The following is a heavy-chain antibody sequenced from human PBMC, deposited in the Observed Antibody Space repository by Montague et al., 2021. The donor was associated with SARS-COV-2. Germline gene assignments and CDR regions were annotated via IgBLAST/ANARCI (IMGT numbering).Heavy chain of an antibody. CDR3: ARLGDGVVSSPILGVGPYYSYYYLDV. CDR1: GGSFSTYS. CDR2: IHHGGST. Sequence: SETLSLTCAVHGGSFSTYSWNWIRQPAGKGLEWIGEIHHGGSTNYNPSLKSRVTISADTPKNHFSLKLTSVAAADTAFYYSARLGDGVVSSPILGVGPYYSYYYLDVWGKGTTVTVSS. D-gene: IGHD3-16*02. J-gene: IGHJ6*03. V-gene: IGHV4-34*01.